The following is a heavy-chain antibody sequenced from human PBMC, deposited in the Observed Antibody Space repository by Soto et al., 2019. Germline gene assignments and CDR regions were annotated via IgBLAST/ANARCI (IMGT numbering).Heavy chain of an antibody. J-gene: IGHJ4*02. CDR1: GGSISSGDYY. CDR2: IYHSGST. CDR3: ARVHDYISPFDY. V-gene: IGHV4-30-4*01. D-gene: IGHD4-4*01. Sequence: SETLSLTCTVSGGSISSGDYYWSWIRQPPGRGLEWIGYIYHSGSTYYNPSLKSRVSISVDTSRNQFSLKVSSVTAADTAVYYCARVHDYISPFDYWGQGTLVTVSS.